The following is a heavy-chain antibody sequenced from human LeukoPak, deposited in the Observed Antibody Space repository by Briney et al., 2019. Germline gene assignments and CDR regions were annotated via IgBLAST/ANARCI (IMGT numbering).Heavy chain of an antibody. CDR3: AREIPTYGSGMSY. CDR1: GGSFTTYY. V-gene: IGHV4-4*07. J-gene: IGHJ4*02. Sequence: PSETLSLTCTVSGGSFTTYYWSWIRQPAGKGLEWIGHIYTSGTTNYNPSLKSRVTMSIDTSKNQFSLKLTSVTAADTAVYYCAREIPTYGSGMSYWGQGTLVTVSS. D-gene: IGHD3-10*01. CDR2: IYTSGTT.